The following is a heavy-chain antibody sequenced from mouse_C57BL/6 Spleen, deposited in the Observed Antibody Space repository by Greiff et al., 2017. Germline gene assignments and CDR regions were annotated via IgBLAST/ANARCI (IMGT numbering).Heavy chain of an antibody. CDR3: AREEGYFDY. V-gene: IGHV3-6*01. CDR1: GYSITSGYY. J-gene: IGHJ2*01. CDR2: ISYDGSN. Sequence: ESGPGLVKPSQSLSLTCSVTGYSITSGYYWNWIRQFPGNKLEWMGYISYDGSNNYNPSLKNRISITRDTSKNQFFLKLNSVTTEDTATYYCAREEGYFDYWGQGTTLTVYS.